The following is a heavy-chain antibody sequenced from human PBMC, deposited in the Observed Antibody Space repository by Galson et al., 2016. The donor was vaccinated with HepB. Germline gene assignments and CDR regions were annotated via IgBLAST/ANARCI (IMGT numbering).Heavy chain of an antibody. D-gene: IGHD3-16*01. CDR2: ITSSSDTM. CDR3: ARDDYFRLGY. V-gene: IGHV3-48*02. CDR1: RFTFGSYA. Sequence: SLRLSCAASRFTFGSYAMSWVRQAPGKGLEWIAWITSSSDTMYYADSVKGRFTISRDNAKNSLYLETNSLRDEDTAVYYCARDDYFRLGYWGQGTLVTVSS. J-gene: IGHJ4*02.